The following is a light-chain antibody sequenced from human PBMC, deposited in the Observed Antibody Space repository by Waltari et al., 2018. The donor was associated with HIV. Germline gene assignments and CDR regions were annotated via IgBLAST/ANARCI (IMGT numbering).Light chain of an antibody. CDR1: QSVGSSD. J-gene: IGKJ1*01. CDR3: HQYGTTPPT. CDR2: GGS. Sequence: VLTQSPGTLSLSPGERVAPSCRASQSVGSSDVAWYQQKRGQTPRLLMYGGSNRATGIPDRFSGSGSETDFTLTISRLEPEDCAVYYCHQYGTTPPTFGQGTQLEIK. V-gene: IGKV3-20*01.